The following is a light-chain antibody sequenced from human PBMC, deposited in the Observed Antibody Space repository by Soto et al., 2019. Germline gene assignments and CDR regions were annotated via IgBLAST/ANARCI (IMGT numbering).Light chain of an antibody. CDR3: QQRSNWPPA. Sequence: EIVLTQSPGTLSLSPGERFTLSCMASQSVNSAYLAWYQQKRGKAPRLLIYGASNRATGIPERFSGSGSGTDFTLTISRLEPEDFEVYYCQQRSNWPPAFGQGTRLEIK. CDR2: GAS. V-gene: IGKV3D-20*02. J-gene: IGKJ5*01. CDR1: QSVNSAY.